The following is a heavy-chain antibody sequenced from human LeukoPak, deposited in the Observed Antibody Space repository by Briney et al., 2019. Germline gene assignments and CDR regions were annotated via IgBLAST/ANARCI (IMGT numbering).Heavy chain of an antibody. CDR3: ARDGVVPAAIDYYYYYMDV. CDR2: IIPILGIA. D-gene: IGHD2-2*01. J-gene: IGHJ6*03. V-gene: IGHV1-69*04. CDR1: GGTSSSYT. Sequence: ASVKVSCKASGGTSSSYTISWVRQAPGQGLEWMGRIIPILGIANYAQKFQGRVTITADKSTSTAYMELSSLRSEDTAVYYCARDGVVPAAIDYYYYYMDVWGKGTTVTVSS.